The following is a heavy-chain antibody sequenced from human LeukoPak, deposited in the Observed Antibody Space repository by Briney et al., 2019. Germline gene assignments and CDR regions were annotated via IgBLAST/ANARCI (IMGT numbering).Heavy chain of an antibody. CDR1: GFTFNHYY. CDR2: ISSSSSYT. D-gene: IGHD3-22*01. Sequence: GGSLRLSCAASGFTFNHYYMTWIRQAPGKGLEWVSYISSSSSYTNYADSVKGRFTISRDNAKSSLYLHMNSLRAEDTAVYYCARGGGYYSDSSDYHREEYFHHWGQGTLVSVSS. CDR3: ARGGGYYSDSSDYHREEYFHH. V-gene: IGHV3-11*05. J-gene: IGHJ1*01.